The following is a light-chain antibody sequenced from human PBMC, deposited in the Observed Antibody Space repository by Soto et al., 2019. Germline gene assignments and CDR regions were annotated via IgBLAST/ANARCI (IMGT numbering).Light chain of an antibody. CDR2: RAS. CDR1: QGISDR. V-gene: IGKV1-12*02. J-gene: IGKJ2*01. Sequence: DIQMTQSPSSVYATVGDRVTITCRASQGISDRLAWYQQKPGKAPNLLIFRASSLRSKVPSRFSGSGAGTDFTLTISSLQPEDFATYYCQQAKSFPYTFGQGTKLEIK. CDR3: QQAKSFPYT.